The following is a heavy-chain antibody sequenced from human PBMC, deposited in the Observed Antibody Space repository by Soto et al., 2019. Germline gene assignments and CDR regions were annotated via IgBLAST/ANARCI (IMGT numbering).Heavy chain of an antibody. CDR1: GYTFTGYY. D-gene: IGHD2-15*01. V-gene: IGHV1-46*01. CDR2: INPSGGST. CDR3: ARGEGYCSGGSCYSEDYFDY. J-gene: IGHJ4*02. Sequence: QVQLVQSGAEVKKPGASVKVSCKASGYTFTGYYMHWVRQAPGQGLEWMGIINPSGGSTSYAQKFQGRVTMTRDTSTSTVYMELSSLRSEDTAVYYCARGEGYCSGGSCYSEDYFDYWGQGTLVTVSS.